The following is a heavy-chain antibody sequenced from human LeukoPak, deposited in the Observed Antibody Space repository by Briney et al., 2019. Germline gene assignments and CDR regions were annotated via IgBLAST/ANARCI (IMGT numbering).Heavy chain of an antibody. CDR3: ARGVGGPITASGYYYGMDV. Sequence: GGSLRLSCAASGFTFSSYAMHWVRQAPGKGLEWVAVISYDGSNKYYANSVKGRFTISRDNSKNTLYLQMNSLRAEDTAVYYCARGVGGPITASGYYYGMDVWGQGTTVTVSS. CDR1: GFTFSSYA. CDR2: ISYDGSNK. V-gene: IGHV3-30-3*01. J-gene: IGHJ6*02. D-gene: IGHD1-14*01.